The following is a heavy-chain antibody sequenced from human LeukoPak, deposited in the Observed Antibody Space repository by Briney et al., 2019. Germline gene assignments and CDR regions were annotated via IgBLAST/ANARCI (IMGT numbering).Heavy chain of an antibody. D-gene: IGHD2-2*02. J-gene: IGHJ5*02. Sequence: ASVKVSCKASGYTFTSYYMHWVRQAPGQGLEWMGIINPSGGSTSYAQKFQGRVTMTRDTSTSTVYMELSSLRSDDTAVYYCARTSNSYYCSSTSCYKWNWFDPWGQGTLVTVSS. CDR2: INPSGGST. CDR3: ARTSNSYYCSSTSCYKWNWFDP. CDR1: GYTFTSYY. V-gene: IGHV1-46*01.